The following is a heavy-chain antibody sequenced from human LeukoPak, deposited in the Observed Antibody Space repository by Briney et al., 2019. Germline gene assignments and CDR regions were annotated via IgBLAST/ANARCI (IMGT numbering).Heavy chain of an antibody. V-gene: IGHV4-59*01. CDR3: ARYSSSSGSFDY. D-gene: IGHD3-10*01. Sequence: PSETLSLTCTVSGGSITSYYWSWIRQPPGKGLEWIGYIYYTGNTIYNPSLTSRITISVDTYKNQFSLKLSSVTAADTTVFYCARYSSSSGSFDYWGQGTLVTVSS. CDR2: IYYTGNT. J-gene: IGHJ4*02. CDR1: GGSITSYY.